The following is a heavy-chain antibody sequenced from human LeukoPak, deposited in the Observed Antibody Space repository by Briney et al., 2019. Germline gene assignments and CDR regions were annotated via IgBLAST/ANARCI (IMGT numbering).Heavy chain of an antibody. CDR1: GFTVGNNR. CDR3: AKDSFRCSGGTCLLYAFDM. CDR2: VYGGGNT. J-gene: IGHJ3*02. D-gene: IGHD2-15*01. V-gene: IGHV3-53*01. Sequence: GGSLRLSCAASGFTVGNNRMSWVRQAPGKGLEWVSTVYGGGNTAYADSVQGRLTISRDNSKNTLYLQMNSLRAEDTAVYYCAKDSFRCSGGTCLLYAFDMWGQGTMVTVSS.